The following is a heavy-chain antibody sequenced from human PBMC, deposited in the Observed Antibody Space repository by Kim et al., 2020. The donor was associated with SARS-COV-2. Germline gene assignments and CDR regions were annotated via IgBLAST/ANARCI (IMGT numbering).Heavy chain of an antibody. Sequence: GRFTISRDNSKNTLDLKMNSLRAEDTAVYYCARNKNNYYGSGSYYFYFDYWGQGTLVTVSS. J-gene: IGHJ4*02. V-gene: IGHV3-30*01. CDR3: ARNKNNYYGSGSYYFYFDY. D-gene: IGHD3-10*01.